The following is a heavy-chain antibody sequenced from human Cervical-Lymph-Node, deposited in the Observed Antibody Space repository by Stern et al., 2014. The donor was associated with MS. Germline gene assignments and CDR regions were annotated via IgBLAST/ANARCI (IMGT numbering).Heavy chain of an antibody. CDR2: IRNKGKNYAT. J-gene: IGHJ3*02. CDR1: GFTFSASV. Sequence: EVQLVESGGGLVQPGGSLKVSCAASGFTFSASVIHWVRQASGKGLEWVGRIRNKGKNYATAYAVSVKGRFTISRDDSKNTAYLHMNSLKAEDTAVYYCAPSSAIWGRGTMVTVSS. V-gene: IGHV3-73*02. CDR3: APSSAI.